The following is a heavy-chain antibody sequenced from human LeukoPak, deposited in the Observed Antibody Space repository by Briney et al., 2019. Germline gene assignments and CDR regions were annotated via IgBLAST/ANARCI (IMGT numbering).Heavy chain of an antibody. J-gene: IGHJ4*02. V-gene: IGHV3-49*03. CDR3: TRDQQLVPLFFDY. D-gene: IGHD6-13*01. CDR1: GFTFGDYA. Sequence: GGSLRLSCTASGFTFGDYAMSWFRQAPGKGLEWVGFIRSKAYGGTTEYAASVKGRFTISRDDSKSIAYLQMNSLKTEDTAVYYCTRDQQLVPLFFDYWGQGTLVTVSS. CDR2: IRSKAYGGTT.